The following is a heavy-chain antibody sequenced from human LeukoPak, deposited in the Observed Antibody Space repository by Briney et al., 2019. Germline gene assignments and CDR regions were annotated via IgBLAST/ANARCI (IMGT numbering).Heavy chain of an antibody. V-gene: IGHV3-23*01. Sequence: GGSLRLSCAASGFTFSSYAMSWVRQAPGKGLEWVSAISGSGDSTYYGDSVKGRFTISRDNSKNTLYLQMNSLRAEDTAAYYYAKTRPLDSSSWSHGDYWGQGTLVTVSS. D-gene: IGHD6-13*01. CDR2: ISGSGDST. CDR1: GFTFSSYA. CDR3: AKTRPLDSSSWSHGDY. J-gene: IGHJ4*02.